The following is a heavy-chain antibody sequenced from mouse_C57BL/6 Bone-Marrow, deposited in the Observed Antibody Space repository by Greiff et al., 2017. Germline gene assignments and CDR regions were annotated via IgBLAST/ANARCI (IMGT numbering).Heavy chain of an antibody. Sequence: EVQRVESGGGLVKPGGSLKLSCAASGFTFSDYGMHWVRQAPEKGLEWVAYISSGSSTIYYADTVKGRFTISRDNAKNTLFLQVTSLRSEDTAMYYCAREGYSNYGYAMDYWGQGTSVTVSS. CDR1: GFTFSDYG. CDR3: AREGYSNYGYAMDY. D-gene: IGHD2-5*01. V-gene: IGHV5-17*01. CDR2: ISSGSSTI. J-gene: IGHJ4*01.